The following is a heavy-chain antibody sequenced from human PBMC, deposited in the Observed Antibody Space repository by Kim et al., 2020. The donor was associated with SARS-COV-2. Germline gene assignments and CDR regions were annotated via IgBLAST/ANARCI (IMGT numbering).Heavy chain of an antibody. J-gene: IGHJ4*02. Sequence: GGSLRLSCTTSGFTFTGYAMSWVRQAPGKGLEWVSSIDGSDGTTYYVDSVKGRFTISRDHSKNTLYLLMNSLRADDTAVYYCMKGGWGWIWDHWGQGTRV. CDR1: GFTFTGYA. CDR2: IDGSDGTT. CDR3: MKGGWGWIWDH. V-gene: IGHV3-23*01. D-gene: IGHD2-2*03.